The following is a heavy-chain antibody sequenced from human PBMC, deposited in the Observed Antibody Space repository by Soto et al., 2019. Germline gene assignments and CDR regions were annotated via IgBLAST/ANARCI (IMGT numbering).Heavy chain of an antibody. CDR1: GYSISSGYY. CDR2: IYHSGST. D-gene: IGHD2-15*01. CDR3: ARARRDCSGGSCYSDWFDP. Sequence: SETLSLTCAVSGYSISSGYYWGWIRQPPGKGLEWIGSIYHSGSTYYSPSLKSRVTISVDTSKNQFSLKLSSVTAADTAVYYCARARRDCSGGSCYSDWFDPWGQGTLVTVSS. V-gene: IGHV4-38-2*01. J-gene: IGHJ5*02.